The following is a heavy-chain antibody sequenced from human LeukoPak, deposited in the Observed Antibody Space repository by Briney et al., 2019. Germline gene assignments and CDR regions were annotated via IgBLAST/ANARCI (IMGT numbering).Heavy chain of an antibody. CDR1: GFSFSDDY. Sequence: GGSLRLSCAASGFSFSDDYMSWIRQAPGKGLEWVSYISSSGSTIYYADSVKGRFTISRDNAKNSLYLQMNSLRAEDTAVYYCARDPIQAITFGGRGHFDYWGQGTLVTVSS. D-gene: IGHD3-16*01. CDR3: ARDPIQAITFGGRGHFDY. V-gene: IGHV3-11*01. J-gene: IGHJ4*02. CDR2: ISSSGSTI.